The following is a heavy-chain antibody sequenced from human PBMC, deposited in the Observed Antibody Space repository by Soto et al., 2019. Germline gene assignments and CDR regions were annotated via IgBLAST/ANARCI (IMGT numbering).Heavy chain of an antibody. CDR1: GFTFSDYY. D-gene: IGHD1-1*01. J-gene: IGHJ6*02. Sequence: PGGSLRLSCAASGFTFSDYYMSWIRQAPGEGLEWVSYISSSSSTIYYADSVKGRFTISRDNAKNSLYLQMNSLRAEDTAVYYCAREQPITYYGMDVWGQGTTVTVSS. CDR3: AREQPITYYGMDV. CDR2: ISSSSSTI. V-gene: IGHV3-11*01.